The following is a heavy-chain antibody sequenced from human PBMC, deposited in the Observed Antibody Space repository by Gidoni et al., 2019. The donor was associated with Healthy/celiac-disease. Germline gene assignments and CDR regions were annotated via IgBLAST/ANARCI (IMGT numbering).Heavy chain of an antibody. CDR1: GFTFDDYA. Sequence: EVQLVESGGGLVQPVRSLRLSCAATGFTFDDYALHWVRQAPGKGLEWVSGISWNSGSIGYADSVKGRFTISRDNAKNSLYLQMNSLRAEDTALYYCAKVELFFDSSGPLDLWGQGTLVTVSS. V-gene: IGHV3-9*01. CDR2: ISWNSGSI. J-gene: IGHJ4*02. D-gene: IGHD3-22*01. CDR3: AKVELFFDSSGPLDL.